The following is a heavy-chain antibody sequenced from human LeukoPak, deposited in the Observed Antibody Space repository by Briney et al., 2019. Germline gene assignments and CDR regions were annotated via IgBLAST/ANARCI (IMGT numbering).Heavy chain of an antibody. CDR2: INPSGGST. CDR1: GYTFTSYY. CDR3: ARFPVRRHSSSWYLKRYFDY. D-gene: IGHD6-13*01. V-gene: IGHV1-46*01. J-gene: IGHJ4*02. Sequence: GASVKVSCKASGYTFTSYYMHWVRQAPGQGLEWMGIINPSGGSTSYAQKFQGRVTMTRNTSISTAYMELSSLRSEDTAVYYCARFPVRRHSSSWYLKRYFDYWGQGTLVTVSS.